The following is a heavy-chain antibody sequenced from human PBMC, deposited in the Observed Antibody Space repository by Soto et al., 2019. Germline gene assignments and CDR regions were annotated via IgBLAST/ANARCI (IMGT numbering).Heavy chain of an antibody. J-gene: IGHJ6*03. V-gene: IGHV3-23*01. Sequence: TVGSLRLSCAASGFTFSSYAMSWVRQAPGKGLEWVSAISGSGGSTYYADSVKGRFTISRDNSKNTLYLQMNSLRAEDTAVYYCAKDLDGGTSSPTYYYYYYYLDVWGKGTTVTVSS. CDR3: AKDLDGGTSSPTYYYYYYYLDV. CDR2: ISGSGGST. D-gene: IGHD3-16*01. CDR1: GFTFSSYA.